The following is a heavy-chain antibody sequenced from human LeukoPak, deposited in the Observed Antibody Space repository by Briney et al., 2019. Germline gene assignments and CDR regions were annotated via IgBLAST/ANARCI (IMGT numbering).Heavy chain of an antibody. CDR3: VKRPSGTSPYYFDY. J-gene: IGHJ4*02. D-gene: IGHD3-10*01. CDR1: GFTFSNYG. Sequence: GGSLRLSCLASGFTFSNYGMHWVRQAPGKGLEYVSAISSNGGSTYYADSVKGRFTISRDNSKNTLYLQMSSLRAEDTAVYYCVKRPSGTSPYYFDYWGQGTLVTVSS. V-gene: IGHV3-64D*09. CDR2: ISSNGGST.